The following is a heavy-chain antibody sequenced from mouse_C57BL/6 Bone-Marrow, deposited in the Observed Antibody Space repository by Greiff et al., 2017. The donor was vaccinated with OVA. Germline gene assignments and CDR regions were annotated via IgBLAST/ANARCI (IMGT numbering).Heavy chain of an antibody. Sequence: VKLVESGAELVRPGTSVKVSCPASGSSFTNYFIAWVKQRPGQGLEWIVVINPGSGGTNSNEKFKGKATLTADKSSSTAYMQLSSLTSEDSAVYFCARSYWERFAYWGQGTLVTVSA. V-gene: IGHV1-54*01. D-gene: IGHD4-1*01. J-gene: IGHJ3*01. CDR3: ARSYWERFAY. CDR2: INPGSGGT. CDR1: GSSFTNYF.